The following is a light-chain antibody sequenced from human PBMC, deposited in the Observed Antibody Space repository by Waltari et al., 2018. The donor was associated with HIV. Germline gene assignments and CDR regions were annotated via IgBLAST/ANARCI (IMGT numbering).Light chain of an antibody. V-gene: IGLV2-23*01. CDR2: EGS. J-gene: IGLJ1*01. CDR1: SSDVGSYNL. Sequence: QSALTQPAYVSGSPGQSITISRTGTSSDVGSYNLVSWYQQHPGKAPKLMIYEGSKRPSGVSNRFAGSKSGNTASLTISGLQAEDEADYYCCSYAGSSTPYVFGTGTKVTVL. CDR3: CSYAGSSTPYV.